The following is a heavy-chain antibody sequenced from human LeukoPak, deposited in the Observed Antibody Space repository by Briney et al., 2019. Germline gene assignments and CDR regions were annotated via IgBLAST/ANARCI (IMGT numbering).Heavy chain of an antibody. CDR1: GGSINSYY. CDR2: IYNSGNT. Sequence: PSETLSLTCTVSGGSINSYYWTWIRQPPGKGLEWIGNIYNSGNTNYNPSLKSRVTISVDTSKNQFSLKLSSVTAADTAVYYCARQDFIGFGESTKYYYYYMDVWGKGTTVTISS. V-gene: IGHV4-59*08. J-gene: IGHJ6*03. CDR3: ARQDFIGFGESTKYYYYYMDV. D-gene: IGHD3-10*01.